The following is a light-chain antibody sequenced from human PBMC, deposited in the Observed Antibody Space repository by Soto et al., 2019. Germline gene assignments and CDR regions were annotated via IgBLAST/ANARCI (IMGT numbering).Light chain of an antibody. CDR3: QQADSFPLT. V-gene: IGKV1D-12*01. CDR1: QYISTW. J-gene: IGKJ4*01. Sequence: DIQMTQSPSSVSASVGDRIIITCRASQYISTWLAWYQQKPGEAPKLLIFAASRLHGAVPSRFSGSGSGTDFTLTINNLQPEDFATYYCQQADSFPLTFGGGTKVEVK. CDR2: AAS.